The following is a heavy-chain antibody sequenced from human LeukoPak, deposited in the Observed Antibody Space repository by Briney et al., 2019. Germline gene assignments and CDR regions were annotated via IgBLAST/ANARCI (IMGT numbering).Heavy chain of an antibody. CDR3: ARRGGSTATGYYFDY. J-gene: IGHJ4*02. V-gene: IGHV3-11*06. Sequence: GGSLRLSCAASGFTFSDYYLSWIRQDPGKGLEWVSYISSNTSYTNYADSVKGRFTISRENAKNSLYLHMNSLRGEDTVVYYCARRGGSTATGYYFDYWGQGTLVTVSA. CDR2: ISSNTSYT. CDR1: GFTFSDYY. D-gene: IGHD3-10*01.